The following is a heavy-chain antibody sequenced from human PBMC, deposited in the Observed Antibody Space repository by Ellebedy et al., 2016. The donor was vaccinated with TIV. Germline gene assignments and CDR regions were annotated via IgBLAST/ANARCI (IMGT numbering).Heavy chain of an antibody. V-gene: IGHV3-23*05. CDR1: GFTLSNYA. CDR3: AKDHRSRGWPAFDS. Sequence: PGGSLRLSCAASGFTLSNYAMSWVRQAPGQGLQWVASVNNGNNPYYAESARGRFTISRDTFMNTVSLQMNSLRADDTGVYYCAKDHRSRGWPAFDSWGQGTLVTVSS. J-gene: IGHJ4*02. CDR2: VNNGNNP. D-gene: IGHD6-19*01.